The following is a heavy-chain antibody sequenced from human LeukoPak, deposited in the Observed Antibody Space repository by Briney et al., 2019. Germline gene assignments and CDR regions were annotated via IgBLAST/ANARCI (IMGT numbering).Heavy chain of an antibody. CDR3: SKGNIAASATSLHFVY. CDR2: ISDTGDST. Sequence: PGGSLRLSCASSGFTFSSYVMTWVRQAPGKGLEWVSSISDTGDSTYYADSVKGRFTISRDNSKNTVYLQMNSLRAEDTAVYYCSKGNIAASATSLHFVYWGQGTLVTVSS. J-gene: IGHJ4*02. CDR1: GFTFSSYV. V-gene: IGHV3-23*01. D-gene: IGHD6-6*01.